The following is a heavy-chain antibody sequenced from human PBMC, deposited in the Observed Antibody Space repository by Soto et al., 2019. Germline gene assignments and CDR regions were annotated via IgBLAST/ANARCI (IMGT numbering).Heavy chain of an antibody. Sequence: QVQLVESGGGVVQPGTSLRLSCVGSGFTFRSYVIHWVRQAPGKGLEWVALTSYDGSNNFYGDSVKGRFTISRHNSRNTGELQIESLRFEDTAFYFFAGWGKAGGLEVWGQGTLVSVSS. CDR2: TSYDGSNN. D-gene: IGHD3-16*01. CDR1: GFTFRSYV. CDR3: AGWGKAGGLEV. V-gene: IGHV3-33*05. J-gene: IGHJ4*02.